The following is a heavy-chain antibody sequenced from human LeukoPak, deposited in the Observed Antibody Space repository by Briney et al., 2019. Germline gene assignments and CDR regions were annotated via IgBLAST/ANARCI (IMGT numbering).Heavy chain of an antibody. CDR1: GFTFTDHP. Sequence: GGSLRLSCVASGFTFTDHPMNWVRQAPGKGLEWISYIGGDGIAFYADSVKGRFTASKDDARKSMYLQMNSLRVEDTAVYYCAKDRANWAVDDWGQGTQVTVSS. CDR2: IGGDGIA. CDR3: AKDRANWAVDD. D-gene: IGHD3-16*01. V-gene: IGHV3-69-1*01. J-gene: IGHJ4*02.